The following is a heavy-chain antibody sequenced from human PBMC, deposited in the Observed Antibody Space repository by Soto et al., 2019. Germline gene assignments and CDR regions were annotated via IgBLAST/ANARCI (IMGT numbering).Heavy chain of an antibody. CDR1: GFSLSTTGVG. D-gene: IGHD3-10*01. Sequence: QITLKESGPTLVKPTQTLTLTCTFSGFSLSTTGVGVGWIRQPPRKALEWLALIFWDDEKRYSPSLKSRLTITKDTSKNQVVLTMTNMDPVDTGTYCCAHASGSPQWFDPWGQGTLVTVSS. J-gene: IGHJ5*02. CDR2: IFWDDEK. CDR3: AHASGSPQWFDP. V-gene: IGHV2-5*02.